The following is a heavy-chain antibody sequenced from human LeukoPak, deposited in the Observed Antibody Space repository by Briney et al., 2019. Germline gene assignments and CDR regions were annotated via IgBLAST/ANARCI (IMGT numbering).Heavy chain of an antibody. CDR1: GYTFTSYG. Sequence: ASVTVSCTASGYTFTSYGISWVRQAPGQGLEWMGWISAYNGNTNYAQKFQGRVTMTRNTSISTAYMELSSLRSEDTAVYYCARDHSSSWYGWFDPWGQGTLVTVSS. V-gene: IGHV1-18*01. CDR3: ARDHSSSWYGWFDP. D-gene: IGHD6-13*01. J-gene: IGHJ5*02. CDR2: ISAYNGNT.